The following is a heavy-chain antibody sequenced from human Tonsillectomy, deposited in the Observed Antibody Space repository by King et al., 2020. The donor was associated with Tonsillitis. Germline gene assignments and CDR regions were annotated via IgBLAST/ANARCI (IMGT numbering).Heavy chain of an antibody. CDR3: ARHTNWGGNWYFDL. D-gene: IGHD7-27*01. J-gene: IGHJ2*01. Sequence: VQLVESGPEVKKPGESLKISCKGSGYSFTSYGIGWVRQMPGKGLEGMGIIYLGDSVTRYSPSFQGQVTISADKSISTAYLQWSSLKASDTAMYYCARHTNWGGNWYFDLWGRGTLVTVSS. CDR1: GYSFTSYG. CDR2: IYLGDSVT. V-gene: IGHV5-51*01.